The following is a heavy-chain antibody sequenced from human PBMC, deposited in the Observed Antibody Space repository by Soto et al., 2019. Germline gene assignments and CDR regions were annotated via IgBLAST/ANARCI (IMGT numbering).Heavy chain of an antibody. D-gene: IGHD1-1*01. CDR3: ARDRQLHHDAFDI. V-gene: IGHV3-48*02. Sequence: EVQLVESGGGLVQPGGSLRLSCAASGFTFSSYSMNWVRQAPGKGLEWVSYISSSSTIYYADSVKGRFTISRDNAKNSLYLQMNSLRDEDTAVYYCARDRQLHHDAFDIWGQGTMVTVSS. J-gene: IGHJ3*02. CDR2: ISSSSTI. CDR1: GFTFSSYS.